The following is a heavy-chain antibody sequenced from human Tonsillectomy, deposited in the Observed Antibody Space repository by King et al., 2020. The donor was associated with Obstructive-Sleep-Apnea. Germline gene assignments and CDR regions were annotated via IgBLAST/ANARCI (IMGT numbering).Heavy chain of an antibody. CDR2: INHSGST. Sequence: VQLQQWGAGLLKPSETLSLTCGVYGASFSGSYWSWIRQPPGKGLEWIGEINHSGSTNYNPSLKSRVTISVDTPKNQFSLRLSSVTAADTAVYYCARYDYGDLQLDSWGQGTLVTVSS. J-gene: IGHJ4*02. D-gene: IGHD4-17*01. CDR3: ARYDYGDLQLDS. CDR1: GASFSGSY. V-gene: IGHV4-34*01.